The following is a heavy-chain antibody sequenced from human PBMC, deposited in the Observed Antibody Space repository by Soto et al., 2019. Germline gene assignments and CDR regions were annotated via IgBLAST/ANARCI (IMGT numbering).Heavy chain of an antibody. CDR1: GYIFSNYW. J-gene: IGHJ4*02. CDR3: ASSVVVPSTMNYFDY. V-gene: IGHV5-51*01. Sequence: PVESLKISCKGSGYIFSNYWISCLRQMPGKGLEWMGIIFPADSDTKYSPSFQGQVTISADKSISTAYLQWSSLKASDTAMYYCASSVVVPSTMNYFDYWGQGSLVTV. D-gene: IGHD2-15*01. CDR2: IFPADSDT.